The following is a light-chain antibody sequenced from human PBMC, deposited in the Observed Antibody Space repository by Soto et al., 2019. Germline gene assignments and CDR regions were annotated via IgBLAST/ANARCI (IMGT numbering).Light chain of an antibody. J-gene: IGKJ4*01. CDR2: DAS. CDR3: QQYNSYSPLT. Sequence: DLQMTQSPSTLSASVGDRVTITCRASQSISSWLAWYQQKPGKAPKLLIYDASSLESGVPSRFSGSGYGTEFTITISRLQPDDFATYYCQQYNSYSPLTFGGGTKVEIK. V-gene: IGKV1-5*01. CDR1: QSISSW.